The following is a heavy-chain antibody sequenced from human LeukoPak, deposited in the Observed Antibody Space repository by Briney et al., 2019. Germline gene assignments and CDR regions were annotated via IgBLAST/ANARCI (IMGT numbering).Heavy chain of an antibody. CDR1: GFTFSSYG. D-gene: IGHD6-13*01. V-gene: IGHV3-33*01. J-gene: IGHJ3*02. Sequence: PGGSLRLSCAASGFTFSSYGMHWVRQAPGKGLEWVAVIWYDGRNKYYADSVKGRFTISRDNSKNTLYLQMNSLRAEDTAVYYCASIKEGTYSSSAKDAFDIWGQGTMVTVSS. CDR2: IWYDGRNK. CDR3: ASIKEGTYSSSAKDAFDI.